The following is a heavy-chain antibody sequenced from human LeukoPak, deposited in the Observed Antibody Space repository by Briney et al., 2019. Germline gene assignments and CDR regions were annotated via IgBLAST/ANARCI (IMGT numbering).Heavy chain of an antibody. Sequence: GGSLRLSCAASGFTFSSYAMSWVRQAPGKGLEWVSVFTASGGSTKYADSVKGRFTISRDNSKNTLYLQMNGLRAEDMAVYYCAKDAVAPGSGGDYFDYWGQGTLVTVSS. J-gene: IGHJ4*02. CDR1: GFTFSSYA. CDR2: FTASGGST. D-gene: IGHD3-10*01. V-gene: IGHV3-23*01. CDR3: AKDAVAPGSGGDYFDY.